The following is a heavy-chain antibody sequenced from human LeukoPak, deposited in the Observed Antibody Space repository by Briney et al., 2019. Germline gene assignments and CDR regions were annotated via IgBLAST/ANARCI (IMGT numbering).Heavy chain of an antibody. J-gene: IGHJ4*02. CDR1: GYTFTSYY. D-gene: IGHD2-15*01. V-gene: IGHV1-2*02. CDR2: INPNSGGT. Sequence: ASVKVSCKASGYTFTSYYMHWVRQAPGQGLEWMGWINPNSGGTNYAQKFQGRVTMTRDTSISTAYMELSRLRSDDTAVYYCARADCSGGSCYPELDYWGQGTLVTVSS. CDR3: ARADCSGGSCYPELDY.